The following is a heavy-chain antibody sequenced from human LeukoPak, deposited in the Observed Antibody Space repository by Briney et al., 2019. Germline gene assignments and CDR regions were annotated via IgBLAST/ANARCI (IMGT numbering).Heavy chain of an antibody. D-gene: IGHD2-8*01. V-gene: IGHV1-18*01. CDR1: GYTFTIYG. J-gene: IGHJ4*02. CDR2: ISAYNGNT. Sequence: ASVTVSCKASGYTFTIYGISWVRQAPGQGLEWMGWISAYNGNTNYAQKLQGRVTMTTDTSTSTAYMELRSLRPDDTAVYYCARDLRTFVLMVYAIHFDYWGQGTLVTVSS. CDR3: ARDLRTFVLMVYAIHFDY.